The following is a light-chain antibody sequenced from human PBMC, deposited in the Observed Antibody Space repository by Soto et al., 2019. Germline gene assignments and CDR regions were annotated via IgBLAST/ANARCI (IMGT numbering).Light chain of an antibody. J-gene: IGLJ3*02. CDR2: EGS. V-gene: IGLV2-23*01. CDR1: GSDVGSFDL. Sequence: QSALTQPASVSGSPEQSITISCTGPGSDVGSFDLVSWYQQHPGKAPKLIIFEGSKRPSGVSDRFSGSKSDSRASLTISGLQAEDEADYYCSSYAGSLTWVFGGGTKLTVL. CDR3: SSYAGSLTWV.